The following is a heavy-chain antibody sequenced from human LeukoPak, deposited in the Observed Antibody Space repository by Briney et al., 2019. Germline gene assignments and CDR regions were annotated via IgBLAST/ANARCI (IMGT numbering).Heavy chain of an antibody. Sequence: PGGSLRLSCAASGFIVSSNYMSWVRQAPGKGLEWVSVISSGGNTYYADSVKGRFTISRDISKNTLYLQMNGLRAEDTAVYYCAREVRGYYFDYWGQGTLVTDSS. J-gene: IGHJ4*02. V-gene: IGHV3-53*01. CDR1: GFIVSSNY. CDR2: ISSGGNT. CDR3: AREVRGYYFDY. D-gene: IGHD3-22*01.